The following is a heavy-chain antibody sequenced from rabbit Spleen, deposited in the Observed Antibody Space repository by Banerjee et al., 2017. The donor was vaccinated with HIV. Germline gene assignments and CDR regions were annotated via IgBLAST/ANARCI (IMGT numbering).Heavy chain of an antibody. CDR3: ASDTGTSFSIYVMDL. V-gene: IGHV1S40*01. D-gene: IGHD7-1*01. CDR1: GFFISGNDY. Sequence: EESGGDLVKPGAFLTLTCTASGFFISGNDYMCGGRHAPGRGLEWIGCIYTGSGRFTYSASCAKGPFSISKTPSPPVTLQMTRLTAADTAPYFCASDTGTSFSIYVMDLWGQGTLSPS. CDR2: IYTGSGRFT. J-gene: IGHJ6*01.